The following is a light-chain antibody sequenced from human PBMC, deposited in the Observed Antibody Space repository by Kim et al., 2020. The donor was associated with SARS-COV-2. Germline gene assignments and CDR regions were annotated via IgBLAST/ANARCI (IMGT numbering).Light chain of an antibody. CDR2: GAS. Sequence: LSPGGSATLSCRASQSPSSNSLAWYQQKPGQAPRLLVYGASRRAPGIPDRFSGSGSGTDFTLTISRLEPEDFAVYYCQQYASSPYTFGQGTKLEI. J-gene: IGKJ2*01. CDR3: QQYASSPYT. CDR1: QSPSSNS. V-gene: IGKV3-20*01.